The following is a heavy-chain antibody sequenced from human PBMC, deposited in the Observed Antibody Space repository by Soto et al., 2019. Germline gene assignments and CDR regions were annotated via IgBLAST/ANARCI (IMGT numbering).Heavy chain of an antibody. J-gene: IGHJ4*02. D-gene: IGHD3-3*01. CDR2: IIPLFGAA. V-gene: IGHV1-69*01. CDR1: GGVFSSYV. CDR3: ARGERRYDGGGYYYGADY. Sequence: QVQLVQSGAEVKKPGSSVKVSCKATGGVFSSYVTSWVRQAPGQGLEWMGGIIPLFGAANYAQKFQGRVTIIADESTNKDYMELSRLRTDDTAVYYCARGERRYDGGGYYYGADYWGQGTLVTVSS.